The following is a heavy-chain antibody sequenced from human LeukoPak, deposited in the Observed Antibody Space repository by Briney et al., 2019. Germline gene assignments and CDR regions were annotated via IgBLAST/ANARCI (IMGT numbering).Heavy chain of an antibody. Sequence: GGSLRLSCAASGFSFSTTWMHWVRQAPGKGLVWVSRIKSDGSGTSYADSVKGRFTISRDNAKNTLYLQMNGLRPEDTAVYYCAKDPGGDDEEKYFDHWGQGTLVTVSS. V-gene: IGHV3-74*01. D-gene: IGHD3-16*01. CDR3: AKDPGGDDEEKYFDH. CDR2: IKSDGSGT. J-gene: IGHJ4*02. CDR1: GFSFSTTW.